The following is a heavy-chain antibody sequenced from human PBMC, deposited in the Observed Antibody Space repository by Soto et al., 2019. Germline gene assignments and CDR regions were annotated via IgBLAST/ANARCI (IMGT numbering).Heavy chain of an antibody. D-gene: IGHD4-17*01. CDR2: ISAYNGNT. J-gene: IGHJ4*02. CDR3: ARPSGSYGDYAWSLKY. Sequence: QVQLVQSGAEVKKPGASVKVSCKASGYTFTGYSVGWVRQASGQGLEWMGWISAYNGNTNYAQKFQDRLTMTTDASTSTAYMELRSLRSDDTAVYYCARPSGSYGDYAWSLKYWGQGTLVTVSS. CDR1: GYTFTGYS. V-gene: IGHV1-18*01.